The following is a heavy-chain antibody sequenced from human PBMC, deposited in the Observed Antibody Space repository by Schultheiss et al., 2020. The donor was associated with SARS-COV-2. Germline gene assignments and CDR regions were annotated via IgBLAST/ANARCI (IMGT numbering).Heavy chain of an antibody. CDR2: ISGSGGST. Sequence: GGSLRLSCAASGFTFSNAWMSWVRQAPGKGLEWVSAISGSGGSTYYADSVKGRFTISRDNSKNTLYLHMNSLRVEDTGLYYCARGSPLDWYFDLWGRGTLVTVSS. V-gene: IGHV3-23*01. CDR1: GFTFSNAW. J-gene: IGHJ2*01. CDR3: ARGSPLDWYFDL.